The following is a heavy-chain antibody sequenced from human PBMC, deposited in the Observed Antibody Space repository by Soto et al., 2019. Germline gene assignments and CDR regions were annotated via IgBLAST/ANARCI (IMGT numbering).Heavy chain of an antibody. V-gene: IGHV3-30-3*01. CDR3: ARALDYYYDSSFDY. CDR2: ISYDGSNK. J-gene: IGHJ4*02. CDR1: GFTFSSYA. D-gene: IGHD3-22*01. Sequence: SGGSLRLSCAASGFTFSSYAMHWVRQAPGKGLEWVAVISYDGSNKYYADSVKGRFTISRDNSKNTLYLQMNSLRAEDTAVYYCARALDYYYDSSFDYWGQGTLVTVSS.